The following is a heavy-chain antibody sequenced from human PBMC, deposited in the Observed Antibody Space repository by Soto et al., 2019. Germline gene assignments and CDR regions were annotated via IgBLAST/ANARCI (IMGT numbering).Heavy chain of an antibody. CDR2: IWYDGSNK. CDR1: GFNFSNYG. D-gene: IGHD2-21*02. V-gene: IGHV3-33*01. J-gene: IGHJ4*02. CDR3: ARDSYRGNSHFDY. Sequence: GGSLRLSCAASGFNFSNYGIHWVRQAPGKGLEWVAVIWYDGSNKYYADSVKGRFTISRDDSKNTLYLQMNSLRAEDTAVYYCARDSYRGNSHFDYWGQGTLVTVSS.